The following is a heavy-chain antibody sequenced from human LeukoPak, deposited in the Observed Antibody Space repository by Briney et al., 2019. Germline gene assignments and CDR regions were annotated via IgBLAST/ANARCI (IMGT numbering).Heavy chain of an antibody. J-gene: IGHJ4*02. CDR2: INSDGSST. CDR1: GFTFSSYW. CDR3: ARTHYDILTGLDY. D-gene: IGHD3-9*01. V-gene: IGHV3-74*01. Sequence: GGSLRLSCAASGFTFSSYWMHWVRHAPGKGLVWVSRINSDGSSTSYADSVKGRFTISRDNAKNTLYLQMNSLRAEDTAVYYCARTHYDILTGLDYWGQGTLVTVSS.